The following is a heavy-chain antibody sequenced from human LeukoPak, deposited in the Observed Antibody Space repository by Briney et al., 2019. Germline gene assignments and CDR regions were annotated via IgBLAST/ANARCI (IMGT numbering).Heavy chain of an antibody. Sequence: SETLSLTCAVYGGSFSGYYWSWIRQPPGKGLEWIGEINHSGSTNYNPSLKSRVTISVDTSKNQFSLKLSSVTAADTAVYYCARWYYDSSGYSQPEDYWGQGTLVTVSS. J-gene: IGHJ4*02. CDR2: INHSGST. CDR1: GGSFSGYY. V-gene: IGHV4-34*01. CDR3: ARWYYDSSGYSQPEDY. D-gene: IGHD3-22*01.